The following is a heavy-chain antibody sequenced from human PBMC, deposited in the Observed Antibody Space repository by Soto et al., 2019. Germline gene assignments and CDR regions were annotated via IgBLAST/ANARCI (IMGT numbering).Heavy chain of an antibody. CDR2: ISSNGDT. J-gene: IGHJ4*02. CDR1: GCSINSNF. Sequence: PSETLSLTCTISGCSINSNFLTWIRQPAGKGLEWIGRISSNGDTNYNPSLRGRVSMSLDTSKNHFSLKLNSVTASDTAVYFCARELWMAGLVYYFDFWGQGTLVTVSS. V-gene: IGHV4-4*07. D-gene: IGHD6-19*01. CDR3: ARELWMAGLVYYFDF.